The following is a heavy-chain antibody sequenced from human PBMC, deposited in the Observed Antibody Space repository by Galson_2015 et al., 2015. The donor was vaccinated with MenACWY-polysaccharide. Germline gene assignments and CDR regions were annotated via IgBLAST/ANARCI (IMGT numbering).Heavy chain of an antibody. V-gene: IGHV3-23*01. Sequence: SGGSTYYADSVKGRFTISRDNSKNTLYLQMNSLRAEDTAVYYCATPETYYYDSSGYLGFDYWGQGTLVTVSS. CDR2: SGGST. J-gene: IGHJ4*02. D-gene: IGHD3-22*01. CDR3: ATPETYYYDSSGYLGFDY.